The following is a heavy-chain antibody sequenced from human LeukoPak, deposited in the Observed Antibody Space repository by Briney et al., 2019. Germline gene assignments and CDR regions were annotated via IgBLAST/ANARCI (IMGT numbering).Heavy chain of an antibody. V-gene: IGHV3-33*01. J-gene: IGHJ3*02. CDR3: ARDFGAVRTTNAFDI. D-gene: IGHD1-14*01. CDR1: GFTFSNYG. Sequence: GRSLRLSCVASGFTFSNYGMNWVRQAAGRELQWVAIMWSDGNNKYSSDSLKGRFTISRDNAKHTVYLQMNALRVEDTAVYFCARDFGAVRTTNAFDIWGQGTMVTVSS. CDR2: MWSDGNNK.